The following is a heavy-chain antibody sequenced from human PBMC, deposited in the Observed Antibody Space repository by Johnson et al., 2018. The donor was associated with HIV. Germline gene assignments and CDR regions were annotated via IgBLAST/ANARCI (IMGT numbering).Heavy chain of an antibody. D-gene: IGHD3-22*01. J-gene: IGHJ3*02. V-gene: IGHV3-30*02. CDR2: IRYDGSYK. Sequence: QVQLVESGGGVVQPGGSLRLSCAASGFTFSSYGMHWVRQAPGKGLEWVAFIRYDGSYKYYADSVKGRFTISRANSKNTLYLQMNSLRAEDTAVYYCASCESDSSGRGAFDIWGQGTMVTVSS. CDR1: GFTFSSYG. CDR3: ASCESDSSGRGAFDI.